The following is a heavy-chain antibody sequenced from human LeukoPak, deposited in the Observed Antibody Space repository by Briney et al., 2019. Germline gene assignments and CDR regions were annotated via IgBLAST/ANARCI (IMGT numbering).Heavy chain of an antibody. V-gene: IGHV4-39*07. D-gene: IGHD2-15*01. CDR2: IYHSGST. CDR1: GGSISSSSYY. CDR3: ARGYCSGGSCYTTRFDY. J-gene: IGHJ4*02. Sequence: SETLSLTCTVSGGSISSSSYYWGWIRQPPGKGLEWIGSIYHSGSTYYNPSLKSRVTISVDTSKNQFSLKLSSVTAADTAVYYCARGYCSGGSCYTTRFDYWGQGTLVTVSS.